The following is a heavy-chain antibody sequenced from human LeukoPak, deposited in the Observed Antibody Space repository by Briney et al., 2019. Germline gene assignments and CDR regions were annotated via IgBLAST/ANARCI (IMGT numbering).Heavy chain of an antibody. Sequence: GGSLRLSCAASGFTFSSYDMHWVGQARGKGGEGVAVISYEGSNKYYGDCEKGRFNIYRENSKNTVYVKMNSLRADDTAVYYCASARYSSGWYEDYWGQGTLVTVSS. J-gene: IGHJ4*02. CDR3: ASARYSSGWYEDY. CDR1: GFTFSSYD. V-gene: IGHV3-30*04. D-gene: IGHD6-19*01. CDR2: ISYEGSNK.